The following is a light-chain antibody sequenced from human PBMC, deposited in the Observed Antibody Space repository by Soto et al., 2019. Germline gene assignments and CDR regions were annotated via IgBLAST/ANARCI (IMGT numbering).Light chain of an antibody. CDR2: KAS. CDR3: QHYNSYSEA. V-gene: IGKV1-5*03. J-gene: IGKJ1*01. CDR1: QTISSW. Sequence: DLQMTHSPSALSGSVGYRVTITCRARQTISSWLAWYQQKPGKAPKLLIYKASTLKSGVPSRFSGSGSGTEFTLTISSLQPDDFATYYCQHYNSYSEAFGQGTKVDIK.